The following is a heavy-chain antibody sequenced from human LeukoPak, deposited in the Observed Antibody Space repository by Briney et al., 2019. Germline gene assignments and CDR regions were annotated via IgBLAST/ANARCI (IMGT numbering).Heavy chain of an antibody. V-gene: IGHV4-39*01. CDR2: IYYSGTT. CDR1: GGSISSSSHY. J-gene: IGHJ3*02. D-gene: IGHD2-2*01. CDR3: ARSYCSSSCYAVGAFDI. Sequence: PSETLSLTCTVSGGSISSSSHYWGWIRQRPGKGLEWMGSIYYSGTTYYSPSLKSRVTISVDMSKNQFSLRLSSVTAADTAAYYCARSYCSSSCYAVGAFDIWGQGTVVTVSS.